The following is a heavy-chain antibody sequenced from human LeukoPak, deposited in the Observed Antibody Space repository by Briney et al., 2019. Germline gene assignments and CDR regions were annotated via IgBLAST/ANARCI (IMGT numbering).Heavy chain of an antibody. CDR1: GYTFTGYY. Sequence: ASVKVSCKASGYTFTGYYMHWVRQAPGQGLEWMGWIIPNSGGTNYAQKFQGRVTMTRDTSISTAYMELSRLRSDDTAVYYCARDDSPIYGSRSYDNWFDPWGQGTLVTVSS. V-gene: IGHV1-2*02. CDR2: IIPNSGGT. CDR3: ARDDSPIYGSRSYDNWFDP. D-gene: IGHD3-10*01. J-gene: IGHJ5*02.